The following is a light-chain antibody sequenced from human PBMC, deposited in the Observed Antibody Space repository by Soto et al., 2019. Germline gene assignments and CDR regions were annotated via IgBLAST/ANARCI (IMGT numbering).Light chain of an antibody. CDR1: SSDLGGYNF. CDR2: EVN. Sequence: QSALTQPPSASGSPGQSVTISCTGTSSDLGGYNFVSWYQQHPGKAPKLMIDEVNKRPSGLPDRFSGSKSGNTASLTVSGLQAEDEADYYCSSYADTNDLVFGGGTKLTVL. V-gene: IGLV2-8*01. CDR3: SSYADTNDLV. J-gene: IGLJ2*01.